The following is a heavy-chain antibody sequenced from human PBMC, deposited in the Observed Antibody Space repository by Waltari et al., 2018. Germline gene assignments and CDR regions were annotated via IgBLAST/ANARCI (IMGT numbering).Heavy chain of an antibody. CDR1: GFTFSSYA. CDR2: ISGSGGST. CDR3: AKTPPHDYGDLVGWFDP. V-gene: IGHV3-23*01. D-gene: IGHD4-17*01. Sequence: EVQLLESGGGLVQPGGSLRLSCAASGFTFSSYAMSWVRQAPGRGLEWVSAISGSGGSTYYADSGKGRFTISRDNSKNRLYRQMNSLRAEDTAVYYCAKTPPHDYGDLVGWFDPWGQGTLVTVSS. J-gene: IGHJ5*02.